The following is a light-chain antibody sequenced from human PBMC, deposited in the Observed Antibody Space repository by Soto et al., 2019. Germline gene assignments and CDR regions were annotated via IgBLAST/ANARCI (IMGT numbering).Light chain of an antibody. V-gene: IGLV1-36*01. CDR1: TPNIRNNA. CDR3: AAWVDSLSGVV. Sequence: QSVLTQPPSVSGAPGQTVTISCSGTTPNIRNNAVNWYQHLPGKAPKLLVYYDDLLPSGVSGRFSGDKSGTSASLAINGLQFEDEADYYCAAWVDSLSGVVFGGGTKLTVL. J-gene: IGLJ2*01. CDR2: YDD.